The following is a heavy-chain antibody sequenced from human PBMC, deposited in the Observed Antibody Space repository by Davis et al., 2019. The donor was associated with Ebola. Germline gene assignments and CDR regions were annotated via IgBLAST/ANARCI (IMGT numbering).Heavy chain of an antibody. CDR1: GGSISSSNW. D-gene: IGHD3-3*01. J-gene: IGHJ4*02. Sequence: SETLSLTCAVSGGSISSSNWWRWVRQPPGKGLEWIGEIYHSGSTNYNPSLKSRVTISVDKSKNQFSLKLSSVTAADTAVYYCARGEDFWSGDSLGYWGQGTLVTVSS. CDR2: IYHSGST. CDR3: ARGEDFWSGDSLGY. V-gene: IGHV4-4*02.